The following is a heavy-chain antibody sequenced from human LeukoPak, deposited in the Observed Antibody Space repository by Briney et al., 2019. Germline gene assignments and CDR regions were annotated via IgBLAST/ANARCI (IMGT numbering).Heavy chain of an antibody. D-gene: IGHD3-10*01. CDR3: ARGVTGIDY. CDR2: TKTDGSGT. Sequence: PGGSLRLSCVASGFSFRTSWMHWVRQAPGKGLVWVSRTKTDGSGTSYVDSVKGRFTTSRDNAKNTLYLQMNSLRVEDTAVYYCARGVTGIDYWGQGALVTVSS. V-gene: IGHV3-74*01. CDR1: GFSFRTSW. J-gene: IGHJ4*02.